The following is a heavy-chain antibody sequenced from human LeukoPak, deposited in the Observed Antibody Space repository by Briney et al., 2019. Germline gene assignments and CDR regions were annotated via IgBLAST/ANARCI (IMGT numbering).Heavy chain of an antibody. Sequence: ASVKVSCKASGYTFTGYYMHWVRQAPGQGLEWMGWINPNSGGTNYAQKFQGRVTMTRDTSISTAYMELSRLRSDDTAVYYCARDLGRYYGMDVWGQGTTVTVSS. CDR3: ARDLGRYYGMDV. D-gene: IGHD3-16*01. CDR2: INPNSGGT. CDR1: GYTFTGYY. J-gene: IGHJ6*02. V-gene: IGHV1-2*02.